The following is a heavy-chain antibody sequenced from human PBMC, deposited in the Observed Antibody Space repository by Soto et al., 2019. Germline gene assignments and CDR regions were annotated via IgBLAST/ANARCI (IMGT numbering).Heavy chain of an antibody. CDR2: IWYDGSNK. D-gene: IGHD3-16*01. Sequence: SLRLSCAASGFTFSSYGMHWVRQAPGKGLEWVAVIWYDGSNKYYADSVKGRFTISRVNSKNTLYLQMNSLRAEDTAVYYCARDSGLRWGGMDVWGQGTTVTVSS. J-gene: IGHJ6*02. CDR1: GFTFSSYG. CDR3: ARDSGLRWGGMDV. V-gene: IGHV3-33*01.